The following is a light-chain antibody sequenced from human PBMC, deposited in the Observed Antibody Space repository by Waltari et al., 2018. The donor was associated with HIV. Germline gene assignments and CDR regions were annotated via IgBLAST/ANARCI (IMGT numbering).Light chain of an antibody. J-gene: IGLJ1*01. CDR2: GNS. V-gene: IGLV1-40*01. CDR3: QSYDSSLSGSASYV. Sequence: QSVLPRPPSVSAAPGPRVTISCTGSSSTIEAGSDLPLPRQIPGTAPKLLIYGNSNRPSGVPDRFSGSKSGTSASLAITGLQAEDEADYYCQSYDSSLSGSASYVFGTGTKVTVL. CDR1: SSTIEAGSD.